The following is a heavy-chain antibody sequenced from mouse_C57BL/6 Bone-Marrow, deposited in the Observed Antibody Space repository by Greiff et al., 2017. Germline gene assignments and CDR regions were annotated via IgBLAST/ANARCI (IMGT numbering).Heavy chain of an antibody. J-gene: IGHJ2*01. CDR2: IDPSDSYT. CDR3: ARSLYYSKDY. CDR1: GYTFTSYW. V-gene: IGHV1-59*01. Sequence: QVQLQQPGAELVRPGTSVKLSCKASGYTFTSYWMHWVKQRPGQGLEWIGVIDPSDSYTNYNQKFKGKATLTVDTSSSTAYMQLSSLTSEDSAVYYCARSLYYSKDYGGQGTTRTVSS. D-gene: IGHD2-5*01.